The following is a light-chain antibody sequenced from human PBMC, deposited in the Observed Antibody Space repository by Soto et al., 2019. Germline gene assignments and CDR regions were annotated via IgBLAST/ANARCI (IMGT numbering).Light chain of an antibody. CDR1: SGHSSYI. J-gene: IGLJ2*01. V-gene: IGLV4-60*02. CDR3: QTWDSNPRV. CDR2: LEGSGSY. Sequence: QSVLTQSSSASASLGSSVKLTCTLSSGHSSYIIAWHQQQPGKAPRYLMKLEGSGSYNKGSGVPDRFSGSSSGADRYLTISNLQFEDQANYYSQTWDSNPRVFGGGTTLTVL.